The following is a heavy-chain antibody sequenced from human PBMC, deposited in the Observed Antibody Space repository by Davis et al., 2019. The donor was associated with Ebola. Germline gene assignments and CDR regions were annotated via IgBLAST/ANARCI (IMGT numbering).Heavy chain of an antibody. V-gene: IGHV3-23*01. D-gene: IGHD2-2*01. CDR2: ISGSGGST. Sequence: GESLKISCAASGFTFSSYAMSWVRQAPGKGLEWVSAISGSGGSTYYADSVKGRFTISRDNSKNTLYLQMNSLRAEDTAVYYCAKEIGGVVVVPAAASDWGQGTLVTVSS. CDR3: AKEIGGVVVVPAAASD. J-gene: IGHJ4*02. CDR1: GFTFSSYA.